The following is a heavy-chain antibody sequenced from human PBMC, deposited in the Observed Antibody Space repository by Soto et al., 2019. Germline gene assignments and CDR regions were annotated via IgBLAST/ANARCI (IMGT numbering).Heavy chain of an antibody. D-gene: IGHD6-6*01. CDR3: AKEQLVLNN. Sequence: GGFLRLSCAASGFTFNNYALTWVRQAPGKGLEWVSSISGNGYTTYYADSVKGRFTISRDNSKNTLYLQMNSLRAEDTAVYFCAKEQLVLNNWGQGTLVTVSS. J-gene: IGHJ4*02. CDR2: ISGNGYTT. V-gene: IGHV3-23*01. CDR1: GFTFNNYA.